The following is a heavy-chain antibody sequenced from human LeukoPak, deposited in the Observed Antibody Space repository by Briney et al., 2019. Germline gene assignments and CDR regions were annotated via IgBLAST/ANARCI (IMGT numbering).Heavy chain of an antibody. CDR2: ISSSSTTI. D-gene: IGHD3-22*01. Sequence: GGSLRLSCAASGFTFSSYSMNWVRQAPGKGLEWLSYISSSSTTIYYADSVKGRFTISRDNSRNTLYLQMNSLRTEDTAVCYCAKAGAYDSSGYYYYLDYWGQGTLVTVPS. CDR1: GFTFSSYS. V-gene: IGHV3-48*01. J-gene: IGHJ4*02. CDR3: AKAGAYDSSGYYYYLDY.